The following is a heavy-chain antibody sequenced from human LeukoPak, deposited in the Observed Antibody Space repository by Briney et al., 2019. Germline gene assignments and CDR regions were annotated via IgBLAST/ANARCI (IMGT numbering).Heavy chain of an antibody. Sequence: SQTLSLTCTVSGGSISSGSYYWSWIRQPAGKGLEWIGRIYTSGSTNYNPSLKSRVTISVDTSKNQFSLKLSSVTAADTAVYYCVRGTVGSRGFDYWGQGTLVTVSS. J-gene: IGHJ4*02. D-gene: IGHD1-26*01. CDR3: VRGTVGSRGFDY. V-gene: IGHV4-61*02. CDR2: IYTSGST. CDR1: GGSISSGSYY.